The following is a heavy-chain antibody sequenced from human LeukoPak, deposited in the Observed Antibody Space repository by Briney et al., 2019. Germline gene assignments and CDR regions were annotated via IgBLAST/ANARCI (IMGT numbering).Heavy chain of an antibody. V-gene: IGHV3-74*01. CDR1: GFTFSSYW. CDR3: ARPGKGGYYYGSGTLHY. CDR2: INSDGSTT. D-gene: IGHD3-10*01. Sequence: GGSLRLSCAASGFTFSSYWMHWARQAPGKGLVWVSRINSDGSTTNYANSVKGRFTISGDNAKNTLYLQMNSLRAEDTAVYYCARPGKGGYYYGSGTLHYWGQGTLVTVSS. J-gene: IGHJ4*02.